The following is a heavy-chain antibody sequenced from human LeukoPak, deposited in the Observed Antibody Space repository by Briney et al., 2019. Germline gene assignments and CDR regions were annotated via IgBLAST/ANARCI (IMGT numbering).Heavy chain of an antibody. CDR1: GYSFPNYW. V-gene: IGHV5-51*01. Sequence: GESLKISCEGSGYSFPNYWVAWVRLMPGKGLEWMGIIYPGDSDTRYSPSFQGQVTISADKYISTAYLQWTSLKASDTAMYYCARHLSGGVNGYWGQGTLVTVSS. CDR2: IYPGDSDT. CDR3: ARHLSGGVNGY. J-gene: IGHJ4*02. D-gene: IGHD2-15*01.